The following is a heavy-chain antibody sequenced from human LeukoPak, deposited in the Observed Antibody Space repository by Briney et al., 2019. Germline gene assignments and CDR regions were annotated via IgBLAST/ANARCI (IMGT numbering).Heavy chain of an antibody. CDR2: ISYDGSNK. Sequence: GGSPRLSCAASGFTFSSYSMRGVRRAPRGGGGWVAGISYDGSNKYYPASVKGRFTISRDNSKNTLYLQMNSLRAEDAAVYYCARDLSKWLVRDAFDIWGQGTMVTVSS. V-gene: IGHV3-30-3*01. CDR1: GFTFSSYS. CDR3: ARDLSKWLVRDAFDI. J-gene: IGHJ3*02. D-gene: IGHD6-19*01.